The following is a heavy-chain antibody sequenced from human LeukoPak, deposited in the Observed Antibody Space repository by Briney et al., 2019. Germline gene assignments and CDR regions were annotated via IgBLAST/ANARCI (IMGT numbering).Heavy chain of an antibody. Sequence: ASVKVSCKASGYTFTGYYMHWVRQAPGQGLEWMGWINPNSGGTNYAQKFQGRVTMTRDTSISTAYMELSRLRSDDTAVYYCARESRDDPPVNAFDIWGQGTMVTVSS. J-gene: IGHJ3*02. CDR3: ARESRDDPPVNAFDI. V-gene: IGHV1-2*02. CDR2: INPNSGGT. D-gene: IGHD3-10*01. CDR1: GYTFTGYY.